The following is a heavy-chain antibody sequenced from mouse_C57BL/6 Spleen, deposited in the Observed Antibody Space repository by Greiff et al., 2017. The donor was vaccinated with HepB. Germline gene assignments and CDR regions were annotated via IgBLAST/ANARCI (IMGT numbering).Heavy chain of an antibody. D-gene: IGHD2-4*01. J-gene: IGHJ3*01. CDR3: AKNHYDYDGFAY. V-gene: IGHV2-4*01. Sequence: VKLMESGPGLVQPSQSLSITCTVSGFSLTSYGVHWVRQPPGKGLEWLGVIWSGGSTDYNAAFISRLSISKDNSKSQVFFKMNSLQADDTAIYYCAKNHYDYDGFAYWGQGTLVTVSA. CDR2: IWSGGST. CDR1: GFSLTSYG.